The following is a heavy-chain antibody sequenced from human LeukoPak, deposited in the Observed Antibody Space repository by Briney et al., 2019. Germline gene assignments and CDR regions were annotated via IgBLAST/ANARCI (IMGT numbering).Heavy chain of an antibody. D-gene: IGHD4-17*01. Sequence: PGGSLRLSCGASGFTFEDYGMSWVRQAPGKGLEWVSGLNWNGGSTGYADSVKGRFTISRDNSKNTLYLQMNSLRAEDTAIYYCAKENWPTVTTAGHTYFDYWGQGTLVTVSS. J-gene: IGHJ4*02. CDR1: GFTFEDYG. V-gene: IGHV3-20*04. CDR2: LNWNGGST. CDR3: AKENWPTVTTAGHTYFDY.